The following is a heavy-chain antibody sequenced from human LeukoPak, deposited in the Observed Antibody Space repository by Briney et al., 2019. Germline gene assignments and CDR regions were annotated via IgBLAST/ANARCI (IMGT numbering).Heavy chain of an antibody. V-gene: IGHV4-61*02. J-gene: IGHJ4*02. CDR2: IYTSGSI. CDR1: GGSISSGSYY. D-gene: IGHD2-2*01. Sequence: SQTLSLTCTVSGGSISSGSYYWSWIRQPAGKGLEWIGRIYTSGSINYNPSLKSRVTISVDTSKNQCSLKLSSVTAADTAVYYCASAYCSSTSCSFDYWGQGTLVSVSS. CDR3: ASAYCSSTSCSFDY.